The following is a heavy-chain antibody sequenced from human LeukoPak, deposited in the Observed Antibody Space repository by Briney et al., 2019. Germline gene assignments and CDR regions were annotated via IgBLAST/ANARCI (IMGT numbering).Heavy chain of an antibody. CDR3: AMGSSLGREVNWFDP. CDR1: GGSISSSSYY. D-gene: IGHD1-26*01. V-gene: IGHV4-39*07. J-gene: IGHJ5*02. Sequence: SETLSLTCTVSGGSISSSSYYWGWIRQPPGKGLEWIGSIYYSGSTYYNPSLKSRVTISVDTPKNQFSLQLNSVTPEDTAVYYCAMGSSLGREVNWFDPWGQGTLVTVSS. CDR2: IYYSGST.